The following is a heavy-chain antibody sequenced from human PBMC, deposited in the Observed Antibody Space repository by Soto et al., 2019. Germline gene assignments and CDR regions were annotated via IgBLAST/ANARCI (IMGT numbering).Heavy chain of an antibody. J-gene: IGHJ6*02. CDR3: SRFIMVGGWFDPNYYHGMDV. V-gene: IGHV1-18*01. CDR1: GYTFSNYG. D-gene: IGHD6-19*01. CDR2: ISGYNGNT. Sequence: QVQLVQSGAEVKKPGASVTVSCKTSGYTFSNYGINWVRQAPGQGLEWMGWISGYNGNTNYAQTAQGRVTMTTDTSTGTVYMELRSLKSDDTAIYYCSRFIMVGGWFDPNYYHGMDVWGQGTRVTVAS.